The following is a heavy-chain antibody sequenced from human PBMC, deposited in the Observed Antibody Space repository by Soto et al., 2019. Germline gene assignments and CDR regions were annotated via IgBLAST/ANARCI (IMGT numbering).Heavy chain of an antibody. V-gene: IGHV3-53*02. J-gene: IGHJ6*02. CDR2: IFGGDTT. Sequence: EVQLVETGGGLIQPGGSLRRSCAASGFTVSSTYMTWVRQAPGKGLEWVSFIFGGDTTYYADSVKGRFTISRDNSKNTLYLQMNSLRAEDTAVYFCARDGGSGSYSQDSYYYGMDVWGQGTTVTVSS. D-gene: IGHD3-10*01. CDR3: ARDGGSGSYSQDSYYYGMDV. CDR1: GFTVSSTY.